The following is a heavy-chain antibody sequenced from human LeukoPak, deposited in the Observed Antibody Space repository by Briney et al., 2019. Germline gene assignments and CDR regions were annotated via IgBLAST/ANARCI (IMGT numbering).Heavy chain of an antibody. CDR1: VYTFTSYG. CDR2: ISAYNGNT. CDR3: AVSGQLGDYFDY. D-gene: IGHD6-6*01. J-gene: IGHJ4*02. V-gene: IGHV1-18*01. Sequence: ASVKVSCKASVYTFTSYGISWVRQAPGQGLEWMGWISAYNGNTNYAQKLQGRVTMTTHTSTSTAYMELRSLRSDDTAVYYCAVSGQLGDYFDYWGQGTLVTVSS.